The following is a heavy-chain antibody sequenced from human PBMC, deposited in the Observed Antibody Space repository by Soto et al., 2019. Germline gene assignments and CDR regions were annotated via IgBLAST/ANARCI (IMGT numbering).Heavy chain of an antibody. CDR3: ARGYCTSSACHWNFDY. CDR2: ITSTGSTR. J-gene: IGHJ4*02. Sequence: GGSLRLSCAASGFTFSSSEMNWVRQAPGKGLEWVSDITSTGSTRYYADSVKGRFTISRDNAKNSLYLQMNSLRAEDTAVYYCARGYCTSSACHWNFDYWGQGTLVTVSS. CDR1: GFTFSSSE. D-gene: IGHD2-8*02. V-gene: IGHV3-48*03.